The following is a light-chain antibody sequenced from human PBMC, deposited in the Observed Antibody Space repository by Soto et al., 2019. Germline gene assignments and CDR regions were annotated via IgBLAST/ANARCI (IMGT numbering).Light chain of an antibody. CDR3: QVWDSSSDPLYV. Sequence: SYELTQPPSVSVAPGKTASITCGGNNIESKSVHWYQQRPGQAPVLVIYYDSDRPSGIPERFSGSNSGNTATLTISRVEAGDEADYYCQVWDSSSDPLYVFGNGTKLTVL. CDR2: YDS. CDR1: NIESKS. J-gene: IGLJ1*01. V-gene: IGLV3-21*04.